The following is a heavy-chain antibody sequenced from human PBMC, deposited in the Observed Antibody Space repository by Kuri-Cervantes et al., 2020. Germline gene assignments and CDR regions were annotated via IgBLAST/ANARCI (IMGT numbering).Heavy chain of an antibody. J-gene: IGHJ4*02. CDR1: GGSISRGDYY. CDR3: ARDHGDYFDY. D-gene: IGHD4-17*01. CDR2: IYYSGST. V-gene: IGHV4-30-4*08. Sequence: LKLSCTVSGGSISRGDYYWSWIRQPPGKGLEWIGYIYYSGSTFYNPSLKSRVTILVDTSKNQLSLKLSSVTAADTAMYYCARDHGDYFDYWGQGTVVTVSS.